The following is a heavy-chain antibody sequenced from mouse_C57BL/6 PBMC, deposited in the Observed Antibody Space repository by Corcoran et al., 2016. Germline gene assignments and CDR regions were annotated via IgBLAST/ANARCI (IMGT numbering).Heavy chain of an antibody. V-gene: IGHV1-80*01. CDR3: AKTGTGNYFDY. CDR2: IYPGDGDT. D-gene: IGHD4-1*01. CDR1: GYAFSSYW. J-gene: IGHJ2*01. Sequence: QVQLQQSGAELVKPGASVKISCKASGYAFSSYWRNWVKQRPGKGLEWIGQIYPGDGDTNYNGKFKGKATLTADKSSSTAYMQLSSLTSEDSAVYFCAKTGTGNYFDYWGQGTTLTVSS.